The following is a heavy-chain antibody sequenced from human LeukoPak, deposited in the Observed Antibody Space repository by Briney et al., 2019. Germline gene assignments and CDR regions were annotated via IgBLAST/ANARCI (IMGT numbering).Heavy chain of an antibody. CDR3: AVFWLTAADYYGMDV. CDR1: GGSISSGGYS. V-gene: IGHV4-30-2*01. CDR2: IYHSGST. D-gene: IGHD2-2*01. Sequence: PSETLSLTCAVSGGSISSGGYSWSWIRQPPGKGLEWIGYIYHSGSTYYNPSLKSRVTISVDTSKNQFSLKLSSVTAADTAVYYCAVFWLTAADYYGMDVWGQGTTVTVSS. J-gene: IGHJ6*02.